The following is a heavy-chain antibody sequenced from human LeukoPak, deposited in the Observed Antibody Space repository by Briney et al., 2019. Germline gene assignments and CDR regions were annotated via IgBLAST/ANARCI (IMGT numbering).Heavy chain of an antibody. D-gene: IGHD3-10*01. CDR3: ARDKRAGP. Sequence: PSETLSLTCTAPGGSISGYSWSWIRQSAGKGLEWIARVYTSGNTNYNPSFKSRVTMSTDTSKKQFALKLRSVTAADTAVYYCARDKRAGPWGQGTLVTVSS. J-gene: IGHJ5*02. CDR1: GGSISGYS. V-gene: IGHV4-4*07. CDR2: VYTSGNT.